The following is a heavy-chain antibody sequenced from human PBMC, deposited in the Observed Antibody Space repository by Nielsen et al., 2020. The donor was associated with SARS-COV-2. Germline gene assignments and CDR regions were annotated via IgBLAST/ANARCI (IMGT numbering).Heavy chain of an antibody. D-gene: IGHD3-10*01. CDR1: GGSITSHSW. CDR2: VFHGGST. V-gene: IGHV4-4*02. J-gene: IGHJ6*02. CDR3: ARGYGGSGSYSLLGYYYYGMDV. Sequence: SETLSLTCSVSGGSITSHSWWSWVRQPPGKGLQWIGHVFHGGSTTYSPSLMGRVTMSTDKSNNQFSLKLTSVTAADTAVYYCARGYGGSGSYSLLGYYYYGMDVWGQGTTVTVSS.